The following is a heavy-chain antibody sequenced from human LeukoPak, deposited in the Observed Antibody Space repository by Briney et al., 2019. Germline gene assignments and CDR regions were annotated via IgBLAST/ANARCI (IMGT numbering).Heavy chain of an antibody. CDR2: TYYRSKWYN. V-gene: IGHV6-1*01. D-gene: IGHD6-19*01. Sequence: SQTLSLTCAISGDSVSSNSAGWNWIRQSPSRGLEWLGRTYYRSKWYNDDAVSVKSRITINPDTSKNQFSLQLNSVTPEDTAVYYCARAGGAVADSDDAFDIWGQGTMVTVSS. CDR3: ARAGGAVADSDDAFDI. CDR1: GDSVSSNSAG. J-gene: IGHJ3*02.